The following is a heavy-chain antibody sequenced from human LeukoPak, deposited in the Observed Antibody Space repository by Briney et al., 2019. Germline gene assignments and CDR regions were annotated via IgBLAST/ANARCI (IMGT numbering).Heavy chain of an antibody. CDR2: LNSSGGST. CDR1: GYIFTDYY. D-gene: IGHD1-26*01. J-gene: IGHJ4*02. Sequence: ASVNVSCKTSGYIFTDYYIHWVRQAPGQGLEWMGILNSSGGSTTYAQKSQGRITMTRDASTSTVYMELRSLRSEDTAVYYCARDRWELPYYFDYWGQGTLVTVSS. V-gene: IGHV1-46*01. CDR3: ARDRWELPYYFDY.